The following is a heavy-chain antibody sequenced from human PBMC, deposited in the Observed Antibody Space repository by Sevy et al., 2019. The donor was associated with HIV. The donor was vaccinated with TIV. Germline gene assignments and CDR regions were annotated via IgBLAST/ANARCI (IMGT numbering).Heavy chain of an antibody. V-gene: IGHV3-15*01. J-gene: IGHJ6*03. D-gene: IGHD6-6*01. CDR1: EFTFSNAW. CDR3: TTGLLMPLAARKDYYYYYMDV. CDR2: IKSKTDGGTT. Sequence: GGSLRLSCAASEFTFSNAWMSWVRQAPGKGLEWVGRIKSKTDGGTTDYAAPVKGRLTISKDDSKNTLYLQMNSLKTEDTAVYYCTTGLLMPLAARKDYYYYYMDVWGKGTTVTVSS.